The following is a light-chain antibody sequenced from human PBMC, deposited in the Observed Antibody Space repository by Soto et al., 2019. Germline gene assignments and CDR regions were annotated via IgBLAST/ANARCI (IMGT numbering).Light chain of an antibody. CDR3: SLHTASSTLL. CDR2: EVN. Sequence: QSALSQPASVSGSPGQSITISCTGTSSDVGGYDFVSWYQHPPGKAPKLIIFEVNDRPSGVSDRFSGSKSGNTASLTISGLRAEDEADYYCSLHTASSTLLFGLGTKVNV. V-gene: IGLV2-14*01. J-gene: IGLJ1*01. CDR1: SSDVGGYDF.